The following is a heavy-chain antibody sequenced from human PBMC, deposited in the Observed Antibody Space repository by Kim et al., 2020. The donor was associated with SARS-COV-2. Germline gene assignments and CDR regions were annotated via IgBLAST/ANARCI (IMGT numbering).Heavy chain of an antibody. D-gene: IGHD3-10*01. V-gene: IGHV3-30*18. CDR1: GFTFSSYG. J-gene: IGHJ6*04. CDR3: AKVYYSSSLDV. Sequence: GGSLRLSCAASGFTFSSYGMHWVRQAPGKGLEWVAVISYDGSNKYYADSVKGRFTISRDNSKNTLYLQMNSLRAEDTAVYYCAKVYYSSSLDVWGKGTTVTVSS. CDR2: ISYDGSNK.